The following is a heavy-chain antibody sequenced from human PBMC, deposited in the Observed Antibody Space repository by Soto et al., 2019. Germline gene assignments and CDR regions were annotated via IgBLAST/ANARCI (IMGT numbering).Heavy chain of an antibody. D-gene: IGHD6-19*01. Sequence: GGSLRLSCAASGFTFSSYGMHWGRQAPGKGLEWVAVISYDGSNKYYADSVKGRFTISRDNSKNTLYLQMNSLRTEDTAVYYCAKEDSSGPFSWFDPWGQGTLVTVSS. J-gene: IGHJ5*02. CDR2: ISYDGSNK. CDR1: GFTFSSYG. CDR3: AKEDSSGPFSWFDP. V-gene: IGHV3-30*18.